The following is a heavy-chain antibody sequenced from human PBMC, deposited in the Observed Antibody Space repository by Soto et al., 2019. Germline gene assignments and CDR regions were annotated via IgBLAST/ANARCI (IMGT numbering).Heavy chain of an antibody. CDR2: IYKNDDK. V-gene: IGHV2-5*01. Sequence: QITLKESGPTLVKPTQTLTLTCTFSGFSLSTSGVSVGWIRQPPGKALEWLALIYKNDDKRYSPSLKNRLTTTEATSKNQALHTMTSIDPVATATYSRAHISGWPKGGLDYWGQGTLVTVSS. J-gene: IGHJ4*02. CDR1: GFSLSTSGVS. D-gene: IGHD2-15*01. CDR3: AHISGWPKGGLDY.